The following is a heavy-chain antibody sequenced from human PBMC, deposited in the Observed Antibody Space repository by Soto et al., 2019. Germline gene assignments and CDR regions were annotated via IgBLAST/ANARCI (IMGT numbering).Heavy chain of an antibody. CDR3: ASGGETVVALGGDY. CDR1: GFTFSSYA. D-gene: IGHD3-22*01. J-gene: IGHJ4*02. V-gene: IGHV3-23*01. Sequence: EVQLLEPGGGLVQPGGSLRLSCAASGFTFSSYAMSWVRQAPGKGLEWVSAISGSGGSTYYADSVKGRFTISRDNSKNTLYLQMNSLRAEDTAVYYCASGGETVVALGGDYWGQGTLVTVSS. CDR2: ISGSGGST.